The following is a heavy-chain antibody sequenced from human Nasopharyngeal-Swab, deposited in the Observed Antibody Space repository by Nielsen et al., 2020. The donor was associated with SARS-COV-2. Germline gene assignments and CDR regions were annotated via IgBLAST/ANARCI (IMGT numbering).Heavy chain of an antibody. CDR3: ARAGLWFGELGAFDI. CDR1: GFTFASYG. J-gene: IGHJ3*02. D-gene: IGHD3-10*01. CDR2: IWYDGSNK. V-gene: IGHV3-33*01. Sequence: GESLKISCAASGFTFASYGMHWVRQAPGKGLEWVAVIWYDGSNKYYANSAKGRFSISRDNSKNTLYLQINSLRVEDTATYYCARAGLWFGELGAFDIWGQGTMVTVSS.